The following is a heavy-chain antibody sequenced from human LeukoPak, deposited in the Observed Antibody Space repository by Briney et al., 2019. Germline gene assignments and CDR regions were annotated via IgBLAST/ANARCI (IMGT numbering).Heavy chain of an antibody. CDR2: ISYDGSNK. V-gene: IGHV3-30*18. D-gene: IGHD3-10*01. CDR1: GLTFSSYG. J-gene: IGHJ4*02. CDR3: AKDADLDYYGSGSPFDY. Sequence: GGSLRLSCAASGLTFSSYGMHWVRQAPGKGLEWVAVISYDGSNKYYADSVKGRFTISRDNSKNTLYLQMNSLRAEDTAVYYCAKDADLDYYGSGSPFDYWGQGTLVTVSS.